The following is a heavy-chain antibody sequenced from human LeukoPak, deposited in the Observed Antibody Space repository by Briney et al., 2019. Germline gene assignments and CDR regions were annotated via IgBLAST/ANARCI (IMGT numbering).Heavy chain of an antibody. CDR3: AMSSGNIEVDY. CDR1: GGSISSGGYY. CDR2: IYYSGST. Sequence: SQTLSLTCTVSGGSISSGGYYCSWIRQHPGKGLEWIGYIYYSGSTYYNPSLKSRVTISVDTSKNQFSLKLSSVTAADTAVYYCAMSSGNIEVDYWGQGTLVTVSS. V-gene: IGHV4-31*03. J-gene: IGHJ4*02. D-gene: IGHD3-22*01.